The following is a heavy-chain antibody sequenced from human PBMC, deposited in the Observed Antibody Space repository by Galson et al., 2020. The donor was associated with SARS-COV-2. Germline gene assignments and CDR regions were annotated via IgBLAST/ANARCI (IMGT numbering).Heavy chain of an antibody. CDR3: ASQYSSSWYAEYFQH. J-gene: IGHJ1*01. CDR1: GGSLSSGDYY. CDR2: IYYSGTT. V-gene: IGHV4-30-4*01. Sequence: SETLSLTCTVSGGSLSSGDYYWSWIRQPPGKGLEWIGYIYYSGTTYYTPSLTSRVTISVDPSKNQFSLKLSSVTAADTAVYYCASQYSSSWYAEYFQHWGQGTLVTVSS. D-gene: IGHD6-13*01.